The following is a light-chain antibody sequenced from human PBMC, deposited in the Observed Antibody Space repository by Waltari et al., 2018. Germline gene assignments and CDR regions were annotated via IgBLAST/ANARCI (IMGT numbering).Light chain of an antibody. J-gene: IGLJ7*01. Sequence: QSVLTQPPSVSAAPGPRVTIPCSGGSSNIGHHYVSWYRPFPGTAPKLLIYENTERPSGIPGRFSGSKSGTSATLDITGLQAGDEADYYCGTWDSSLSGAVFGGGTHLTVL. V-gene: IGLV1-51*02. CDR3: GTWDSSLSGAV. CDR2: ENT. CDR1: SSNIGHHY.